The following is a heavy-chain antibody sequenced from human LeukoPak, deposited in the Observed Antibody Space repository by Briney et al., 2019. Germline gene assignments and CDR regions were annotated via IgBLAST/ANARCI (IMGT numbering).Heavy chain of an antibody. V-gene: IGHV4-59*12. CDR1: GGSISSYY. Sequence: ASETLSLTCTVSGGSISSYYWSWIRQPPGKGLEWIGYIYYSGSTNYNPSLKSRVTISVDTSRNQFSLNLNSVTAADTAVYYCAKSNGYGLVDIWGQGTMVTVSS. D-gene: IGHD3-10*01. CDR3: AKSNGYGLVDI. CDR2: IYYSGST. J-gene: IGHJ3*02.